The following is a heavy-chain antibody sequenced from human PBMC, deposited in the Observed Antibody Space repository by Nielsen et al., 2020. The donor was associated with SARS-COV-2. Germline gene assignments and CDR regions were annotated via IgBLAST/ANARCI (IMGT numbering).Heavy chain of an antibody. CDR3: ARGGTQHCSGGSCYSVTFDY. V-gene: IGHV3-64*01. D-gene: IGHD2-15*01. Sequence: GESLKISCAASGFTFSSSAMHWVRQAPGKGLEYVSAISSNGGSTYYANSVKGRFTISRDNSKNTLYLQMGSLRAEDMAVYYCARGGTQHCSGGSCYSVTFDYWSQGTLVTVSS. CDR1: GFTFSSSA. CDR2: ISSNGGST. J-gene: IGHJ4*02.